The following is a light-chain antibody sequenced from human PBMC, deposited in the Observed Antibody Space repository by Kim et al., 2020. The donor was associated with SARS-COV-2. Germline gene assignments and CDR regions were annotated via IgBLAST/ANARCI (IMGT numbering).Light chain of an antibody. CDR2: GAS. Sequence: SPGERATLSCRASQSVSSSYLAWYQQKPGQAPRLLIYGASSRATGIPDRFSGSGSGTDFTLTISRLEPEDLAVYSCQQYGSSPLTFGGGTKVDIK. J-gene: IGKJ4*01. CDR1: QSVSSSY. V-gene: IGKV3-20*01. CDR3: QQYGSSPLT.